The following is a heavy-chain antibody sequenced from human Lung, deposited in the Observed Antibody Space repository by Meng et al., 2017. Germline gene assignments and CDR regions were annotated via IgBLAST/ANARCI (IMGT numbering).Heavy chain of an antibody. D-gene: IGHD4-11*01. V-gene: IGHV4-34*01. Sequence: QVQLQQWGAGLLKPSETLPLTCVVSGGSFSDYYWSWLRQPPGKGLEWIGEINHSGSTNYNPSLESRATISVDTSQNNLSLKLSSVTAADSAVYYCARGPTTMAHDFDYWGQGTLVTVSS. CDR1: GGSFSDYY. CDR2: INHSGST. J-gene: IGHJ4*02. CDR3: ARGPTTMAHDFDY.